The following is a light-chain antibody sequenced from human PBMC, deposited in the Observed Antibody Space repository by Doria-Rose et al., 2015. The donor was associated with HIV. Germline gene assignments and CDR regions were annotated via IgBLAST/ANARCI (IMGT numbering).Light chain of an antibody. CDR2: RAS. CDR3: QQYSQWPPYT. V-gene: IGKV3-15*01. J-gene: IGKJ2*01. Sequence: EIVMTQSPATLSVSPGERATLSCRASQGIGSDLAWYQQKPGQAPRLLIYRASIRATGIPPRFTGVGSGTEFTLTISSLQSEDFAVYFCQQYSQWPPYTFGQGTKLEVK. CDR1: QGIGSD.